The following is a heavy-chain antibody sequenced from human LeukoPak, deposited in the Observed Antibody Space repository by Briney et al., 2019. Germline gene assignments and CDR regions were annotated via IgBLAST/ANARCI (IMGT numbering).Heavy chain of an antibody. CDR3: ARLSAAVHLGAFDL. CDR1: GVSISPYY. J-gene: IGHJ3*01. D-gene: IGHD3-3*01. V-gene: IGHV4-4*09. Sequence: SETLSLTCAVSGVSISPYYWAWIRQPPGKGLEWIGYIHTNGSNNQYPSLKSRVTISVDKSKNHFSLRLTSVTAADTAVYYCARLSAAVHLGAFDLWGQGTMVTVSS. CDR2: IHTNGSN.